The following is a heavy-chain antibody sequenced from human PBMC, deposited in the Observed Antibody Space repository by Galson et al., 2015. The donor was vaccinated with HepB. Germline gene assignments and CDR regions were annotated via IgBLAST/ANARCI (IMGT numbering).Heavy chain of an antibody. CDR3: AKDYGSGSYYYSGGQDAFDI. Sequence: SLRLSCAASGFTFSSYAMSWVRQAPGKGLEWVSAISGSGGRTYNADSVKGRFTISRDNSKNTLYLQMNSLRAEDTAVYYCAKDYGSGSYYYSGGQDAFDIWGQGTMVTVSS. J-gene: IGHJ3*02. CDR2: ISGSGGRT. CDR1: GFTFSSYA. V-gene: IGHV3-23*01. D-gene: IGHD3-10*01.